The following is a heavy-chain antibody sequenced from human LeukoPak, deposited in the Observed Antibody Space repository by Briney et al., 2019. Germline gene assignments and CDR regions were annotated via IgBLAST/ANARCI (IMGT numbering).Heavy chain of an antibody. CDR1: GDSVSSNSAA. D-gene: IGHD3-3*01. J-gene: IGHJ4*02. CDR3: ARDYDFWSGINN. Sequence: SQTLSLTCAISGDSVSSNSAAWNWIRQSPSRGLEWLGRTYYRSKWYNDYAVSVKSRITINPDTSKNQVSLKLSSVTAADTAVYYCARDYDFWSGINNWGQGTLVTVSS. CDR2: TYYRSKWYN. V-gene: IGHV6-1*01.